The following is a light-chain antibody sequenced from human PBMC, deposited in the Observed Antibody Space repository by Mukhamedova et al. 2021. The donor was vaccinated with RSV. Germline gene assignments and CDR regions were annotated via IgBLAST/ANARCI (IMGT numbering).Light chain of an antibody. J-gene: IGKJ3*01. CDR2: AAS. V-gene: IGKV1-9*01. Sequence: GQAPKLLIYAASTLQSGVPSRFSGSGSGTEFTLTISSLQSEDFATYFCQQLNSYPLTFGPGTKVDIK. CDR3: QQLNSYPLT.